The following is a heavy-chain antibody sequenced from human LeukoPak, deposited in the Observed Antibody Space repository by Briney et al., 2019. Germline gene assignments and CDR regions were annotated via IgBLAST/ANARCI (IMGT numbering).Heavy chain of an antibody. CDR1: GYTFGDYY. CDR3: ARDGNGGSDY. V-gene: IGHV1-2*06. Sequence: GASVKVSCKPVGYTFGDYYIHWVRQAPGQGLEWMGRINPNSGATDYAQKFQGRVVMSKDTSISTAYMELNSLTYDDMAVYYCARDGNGGSDYWGQGTLVTVSS. J-gene: IGHJ4*02. D-gene: IGHD3-16*01. CDR2: INPNSGAT.